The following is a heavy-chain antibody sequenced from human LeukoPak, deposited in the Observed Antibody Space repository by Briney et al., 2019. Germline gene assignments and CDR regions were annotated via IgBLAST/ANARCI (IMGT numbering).Heavy chain of an antibody. CDR1: GFTISQHW. CDR2: INADGSQK. Sequence: GGSLRLSCVASGFTISQHWTTWVRQVPGKGLEWVAHINADGSQKDYVDSVTGRFTISRDNSKNTLYLQMNSLRAEDTAVYYCAKDQSSGWYGYSDYWGQGTLVTVSS. CDR3: AKDQSSGWYGYSDY. D-gene: IGHD6-19*01. J-gene: IGHJ4*02. V-gene: IGHV3-7*03.